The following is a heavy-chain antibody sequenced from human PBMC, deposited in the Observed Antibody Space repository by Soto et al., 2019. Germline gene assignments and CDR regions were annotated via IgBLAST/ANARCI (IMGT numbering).Heavy chain of an antibody. D-gene: IGHD4-4*01. CDR1: VFTFKAYA. Sequence: QLLESGGASVQPGGSLRLSCVASVFTFKAYAMGWVRQAPGRGLEWVSSITATNGNTYYADSVRGRFTISRDNSRNCLFLQMNGLSPEDSALYYCAKDEGTSSTVFDYWGQGTRVTVPS. J-gene: IGHJ4*02. CDR2: ITATNGNT. CDR3: AKDEGTSSTVFDY. V-gene: IGHV3-23*01.